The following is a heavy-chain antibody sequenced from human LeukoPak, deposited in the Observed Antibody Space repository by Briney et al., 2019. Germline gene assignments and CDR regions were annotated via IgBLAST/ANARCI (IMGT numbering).Heavy chain of an antibody. CDR1: GGSISSSSYY. CDR3: ARDSTECQSPFDY. D-gene: IGHD3-3*01. CDR2: IYYSGST. V-gene: IGHV4-39*07. J-gene: IGHJ4*02. Sequence: SETLSLTCTVSGGSISSSSYYWGWIRQPPGKGLEWIGSIYYSGSTYYNPSLKSRVTISVGTSKNQFSLKLSSVTAADTAVYYCARDSTECQSPFDYWGQGTLVTVSS.